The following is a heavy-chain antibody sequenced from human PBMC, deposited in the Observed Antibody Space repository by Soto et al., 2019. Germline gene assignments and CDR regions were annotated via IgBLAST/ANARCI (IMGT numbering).Heavy chain of an antibody. CDR3: ARDLGYYASDGYFDY. Sequence: PVGSLRLSCAVSGFSFSDYYMSWIRQAPGKGLEWVSYISSSGDIIYYADSVKGRFTISRDNAKNSLYLQMNSLRAEDTAVYYCARDLGYYASDGYFDYWGQGTVVTVSS. J-gene: IGHJ4*02. CDR1: GFSFSDYY. CDR2: ISSSGDII. V-gene: IGHV3-11*01. D-gene: IGHD3-22*01.